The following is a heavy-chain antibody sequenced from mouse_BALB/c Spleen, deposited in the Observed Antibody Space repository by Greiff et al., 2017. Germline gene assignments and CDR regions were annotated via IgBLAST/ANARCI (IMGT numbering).Heavy chain of an antibody. CDR1: GFTFSSYA. CDR3: ARSCYGSSYWYFDV. Sequence: EVKLMESGGGLVKPGGSLKLSCAASGFTFSSYAMSWVRQTPEKRLEWVASISSGSSTIYYADTVKGRFTISRDNPKNTLFLQMTSLRSEDTAMYYCARSCYGSSYWYFDVWGAGTTVTVSS. J-gene: IGHJ1*01. CDR2: ISSGSSTI. D-gene: IGHD1-1*01. V-gene: IGHV5-17*02.